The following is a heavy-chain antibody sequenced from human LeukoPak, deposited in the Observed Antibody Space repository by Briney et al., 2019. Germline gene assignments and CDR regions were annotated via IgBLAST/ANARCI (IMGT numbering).Heavy chain of an antibody. CDR3: ARVRAFDRDFYGSGIYNWFDP. J-gene: IGHJ5*02. V-gene: IGHV3-66*01. CDR2: IYSGGST. CDR1: GFTVSSNY. Sequence: QSGGSLRLSCAASGFTVSSNYMSWVRQAPGKGLEWVSVIYSGGSTYYADSVKGRFTISRDNSKNTLYLQMNSLRAEDTAVYYCARVRAFDRDFYGSGIYNWFDPWGQGTLVTVSS. D-gene: IGHD3-10*01.